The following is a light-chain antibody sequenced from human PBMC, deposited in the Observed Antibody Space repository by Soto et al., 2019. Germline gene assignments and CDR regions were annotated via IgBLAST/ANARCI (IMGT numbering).Light chain of an antibody. CDR1: SSDVGGYNY. CDR3: SSYTSSSTVV. CDR2: EVS. J-gene: IGLJ2*01. Sequence: QSALTQPASVSGSPGQSITISCTGTSSDVGGYNYVSWYQHHPGKAPKLMIYEVSNRPSGVSNRFSGSKSGNTASLTISGLQAEDEADYYCSSYTSSSTVVFGGGTKHRP. V-gene: IGLV2-14*01.